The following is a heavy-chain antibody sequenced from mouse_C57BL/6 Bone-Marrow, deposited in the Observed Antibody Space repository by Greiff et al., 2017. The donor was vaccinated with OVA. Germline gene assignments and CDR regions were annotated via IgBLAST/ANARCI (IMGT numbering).Heavy chain of an antibody. CDR3: ARELRFYYFDY. D-gene: IGHD1-1*01. CDR2: ISYSGST. CDR1: GYSITSGYY. V-gene: IGHV3-1*01. J-gene: IGHJ2*01. Sequence: EVKLVESGPGMVKPSQSLSLTCTVTGYSITSGYYWHWIRHFPGNKLEWMGYISYSGSTNYNPSLKSRISITHDTSKNHFFLKLNSVTTEDTATYYCARELRFYYFDYWGQGTTLTVSS.